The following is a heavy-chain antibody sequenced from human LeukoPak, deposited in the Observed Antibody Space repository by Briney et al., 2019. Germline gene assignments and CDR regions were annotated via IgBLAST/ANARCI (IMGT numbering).Heavy chain of an antibody. CDR3: AKPYGDYYYYYMDV. J-gene: IGHJ6*03. D-gene: IGHD4-17*01. Sequence: PSETLYLTXTVSGDSIRSSSYYWGWTPQPPGKGLEWIGSIYYSGSTYYTPSLKSQVTISVDTSKNQFSLKLSSVTAADTAVYYCAKPYGDYYYYYMDVWGKGTTVTVSS. V-gene: IGHV4-39*01. CDR1: GDSIRSSSYY. CDR2: IYYSGST.